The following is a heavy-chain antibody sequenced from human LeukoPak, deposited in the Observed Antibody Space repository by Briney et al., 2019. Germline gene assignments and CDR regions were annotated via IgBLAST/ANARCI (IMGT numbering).Heavy chain of an antibody. V-gene: IGHV1-24*01. Sequence: GASVKVSCKVSGYTLTELSMHWVRQAPGKGLEWMGGFDPEDGETIYAQKFQGRVTMTEDTSTDTAYMELSSLRSEDTAVYYCATTDTAMVVASLDYWGQGTLVTVSS. D-gene: IGHD5-18*01. CDR1: GYTLTELS. CDR3: ATTDTAMVVASLDY. CDR2: FDPEDGET. J-gene: IGHJ4*02.